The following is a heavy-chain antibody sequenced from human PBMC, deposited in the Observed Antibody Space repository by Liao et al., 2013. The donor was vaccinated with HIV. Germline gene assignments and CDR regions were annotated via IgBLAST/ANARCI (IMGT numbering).Heavy chain of an antibody. D-gene: IGHD3-3*01. CDR2: IFYDGQT. CDR1: GASISSNY. CDR3: AAFSFTSFWSGHYNA. V-gene: IGHV4-59*01. Sequence: QVRLRESGPGLVKPSETLSLSCTVSGASISSNYWSWIRQSPGKGLEWLGYIFYDGQTDYNPSLKSRASISLDRAGSQFSLKVTSVTAADTAVYYCAAFSFTSFWSGHYNAWGQGTLVTVSS. J-gene: IGHJ5*02.